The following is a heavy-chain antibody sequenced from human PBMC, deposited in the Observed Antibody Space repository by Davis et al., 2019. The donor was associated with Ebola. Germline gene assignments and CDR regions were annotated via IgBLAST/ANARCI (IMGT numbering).Heavy chain of an antibody. CDR3: AKDLRGGVAAAGCLDY. D-gene: IGHD6-13*01. CDR2: ISSSCGSI. V-gene: IGHV3-21*05. J-gene: IGHJ4*02. Sequence: GESPKTPCAASGFPFCWYSIDWVRQAPGKGLELLSYISSSCGSIYYADSVKGRFTISRDDSKNTLYLQMNTLRGEDTAIYYCAKDLRGGVAAAGCLDYWSQGTLVTVSS. CDR1: GFPFCWYS.